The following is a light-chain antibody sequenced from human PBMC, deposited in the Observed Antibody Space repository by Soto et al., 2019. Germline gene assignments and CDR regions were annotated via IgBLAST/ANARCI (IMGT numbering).Light chain of an antibody. CDR2: DAS. V-gene: IGKV3-11*01. CDR3: QQRYIWRG. Sequence: EIVLTQSPATLSLSPGERVTLSCRASQSIRTYLAWYQQKPGQAPRLLISDASNRATGIPARFSGSGSETDFTLTISSLEPEDFAVYYCQQRYIWRGFGQGTLLEIK. J-gene: IGKJ5*01. CDR1: QSIRTY.